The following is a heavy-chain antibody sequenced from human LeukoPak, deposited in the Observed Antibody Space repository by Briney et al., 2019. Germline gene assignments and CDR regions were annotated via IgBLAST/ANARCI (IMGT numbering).Heavy chain of an antibody. J-gene: IGHJ4*02. D-gene: IGHD5-24*01. CDR2: IYYSGST. V-gene: IGHV4-59*01. Sequence: SETLSLTCTVSGGSISSYYWSWIRQPPGKGLEWIGYIYYSGSTNYNPSLKSRATISVDTSKNQFSLKLSSVTAADTAVYYCARAYKIPAFDYWGQGTLVTVSS. CDR3: ARAYKIPAFDY. CDR1: GGSISSYY.